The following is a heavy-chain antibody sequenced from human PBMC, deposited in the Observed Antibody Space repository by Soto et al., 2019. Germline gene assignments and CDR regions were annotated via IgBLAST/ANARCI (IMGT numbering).Heavy chain of an antibody. CDR1: GGSFTYT. CDR3: ARLHSHGTYGMDV. V-gene: IGHV1-69*13. J-gene: IGHJ6*02. D-gene: IGHD5-18*01. CDR2: IIPIFGTA. Sequence: SVKVSCKASGGSFTYTLSWVRQAPGQGLEWMGGIIPIFGTANYAQKFQGRVTITADESTKTAYTELSTLRSEDTAVYYCARLHSHGTYGMDVWGQGTTVTVSS.